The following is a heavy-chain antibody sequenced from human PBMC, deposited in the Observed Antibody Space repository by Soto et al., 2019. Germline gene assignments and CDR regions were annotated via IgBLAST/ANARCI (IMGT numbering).Heavy chain of an antibody. CDR3: ATDIRVGRDY. CDR2: FEADDGET. Sequence: QVQLVQSGAEVKKPGASVKVSCKIFGYNLNEFSIPWVRQAPGKGLEWLGGFEADDGETLYAENFQGRVTVTADTPTVTAYLELRRLKSEDTAVYYCATDIRVGRDYWGQETLVTVSS. J-gene: IGHJ4*02. D-gene: IGHD3-3*02. CDR1: GYNLNEFS. V-gene: IGHV1-24*01.